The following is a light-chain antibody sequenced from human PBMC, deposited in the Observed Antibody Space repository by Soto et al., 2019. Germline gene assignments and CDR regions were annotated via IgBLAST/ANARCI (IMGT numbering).Light chain of an antibody. Sequence: DIVMTQSPLSLPVTPGEPASISCRSSQSLLHGNGYNYLDWYLQKPGQSPQLLIYLGSNRASGVPDRFSGSGSGTDFTLQISRVEAEDVGVYYCMQALQTPWTFGQGTKVEIK. CDR1: QSLLHGNGYNY. J-gene: IGKJ1*01. CDR3: MQALQTPWT. V-gene: IGKV2-28*01. CDR2: LGS.